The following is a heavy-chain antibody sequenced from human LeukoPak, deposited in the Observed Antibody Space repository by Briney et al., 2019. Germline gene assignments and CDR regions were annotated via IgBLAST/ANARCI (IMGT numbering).Heavy chain of an antibody. V-gene: IGHV3-15*01. CDR1: GFTFSIGW. CDR2: IKNKADGGTT. J-gene: IGHJ4*02. D-gene: IGHD3-22*01. CDR3: TTVGYYDSSAPY. Sequence: PGGSLRLSCAASGFTFSIGWMSWVRQATGKGLEWVGRIKNKADGGTTDLAAPVKGRFTISRDDSKNTLYLQMNSLKTEDTAVYYCTTVGYYDSSAPYWGQGTLVTVSS.